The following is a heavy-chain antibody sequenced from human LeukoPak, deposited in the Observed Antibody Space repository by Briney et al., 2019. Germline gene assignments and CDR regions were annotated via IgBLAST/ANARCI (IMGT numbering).Heavy chain of an antibody. J-gene: IGHJ3*01. V-gene: IGHV4-39*01. CDR3: AKPLVGGSLDV. Sequence: SETLSLTCTVSGGSISSSSYYWGWIRQPPGKGLEWIGSIYYSGSTYYNPSLKSRVTISVDTSKNQFSLKLSSVTAADTAVYYCAKPLVGGSLDVWGQGTKVTVSS. CDR1: GGSISSSSYY. D-gene: IGHD1-26*01. CDR2: IYYSGST.